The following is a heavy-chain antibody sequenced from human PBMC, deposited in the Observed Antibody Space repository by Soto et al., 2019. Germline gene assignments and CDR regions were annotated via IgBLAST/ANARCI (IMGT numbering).Heavy chain of an antibody. CDR3: AGGWYFDY. V-gene: IGHV3-64*01. CDR1: GFTFSSYA. Sequence: EVQLVESGGGLVQPGGSLRLSCAASGFTFSSYAMHWVRQAPGKGLEYVSAISSNGGSTYYANSVKGRFTISRDNSKNTLYLQMGSLRAEDMAVYDCAGGWYFDYWGQGTLVTVSS. CDR2: ISSNGGST. J-gene: IGHJ4*02. D-gene: IGHD3-16*01.